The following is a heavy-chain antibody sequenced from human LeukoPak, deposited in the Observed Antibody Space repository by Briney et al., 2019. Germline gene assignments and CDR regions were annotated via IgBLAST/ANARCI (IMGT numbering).Heavy chain of an antibody. CDR3: AKDYVGGYYYYMDV. J-gene: IGHJ6*03. CDR1: GFTFSSYA. Sequence: GGSLRLSCAASGFTFSSYAMSWVRQAPGKGLEWVSAISGSGGSTYYADSVKGRFTISRDNSKNTLYLQMKSLRAEDTAVYYCAKDYVGGYYYYMDVWGKGTTVTVSS. CDR2: ISGSGGST. D-gene: IGHD3-16*01. V-gene: IGHV3-23*01.